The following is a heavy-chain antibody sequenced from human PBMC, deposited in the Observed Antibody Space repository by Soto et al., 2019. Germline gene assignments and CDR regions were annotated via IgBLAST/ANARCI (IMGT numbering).Heavy chain of an antibody. Sequence: ASVKVSCKASGYTFTSYGISWVRQAPGQGLEWMGRISPYGGNTNYAQKLQGRVTMTRDTSTSTVYMELSSLRSEDTAVYYCARDLGDSYGYALDCWGQGTLVTVSS. CDR1: GYTFTSYG. J-gene: IGHJ4*02. CDR2: ISPYGGNT. V-gene: IGHV1-18*01. CDR3: ARDLGDSYGYALDC. D-gene: IGHD5-18*01.